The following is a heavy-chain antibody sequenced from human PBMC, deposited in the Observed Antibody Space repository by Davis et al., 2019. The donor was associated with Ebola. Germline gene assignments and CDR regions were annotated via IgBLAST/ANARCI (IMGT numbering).Heavy chain of an antibody. Sequence: LRLSCAISGDSVSSISTAWNWIRHSPSRGLEWLGRTYYRSKWYHDYAVSVRSRININPDTSKNQFSLQLNSVTPDDTAVYFCARGVGPEFDYWGPGTLVTVSS. J-gene: IGHJ4*02. CDR3: ARGVGPEFDY. V-gene: IGHV6-1*01. CDR2: TYYRSKWYH. D-gene: IGHD2-15*01. CDR1: GDSVSSISTA.